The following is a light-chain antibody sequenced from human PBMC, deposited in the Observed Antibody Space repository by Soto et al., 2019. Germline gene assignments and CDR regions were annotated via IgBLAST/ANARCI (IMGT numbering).Light chain of an antibody. CDR1: SSDVGGYNF. V-gene: IGLV2-14*03. Sequence: QSALTQPASVSGSPGQSITISCNGTSSDVGGYNFVSWYQQRPGKVPKLMIFDVNRRPSGVSDRFSGSKSGNTASLIISGLQAEDEGDYYCCSYTSSSTHVFGSGTKLTVL. CDR2: DVN. CDR3: CSYTSSSTHV. J-gene: IGLJ1*01.